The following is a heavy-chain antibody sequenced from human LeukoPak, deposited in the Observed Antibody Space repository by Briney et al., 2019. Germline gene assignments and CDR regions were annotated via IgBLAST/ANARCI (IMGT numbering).Heavy chain of an antibody. CDR3: ARWGLGDFANFDY. J-gene: IGHJ4*02. V-gene: IGHV4-59*01. Sequence: SETLSLTCTVSGGSISSYYWSWIRQPPGKGLEWIGYIYYSGSTNYNPPLKSRVTISVDTSKNQFSLKLSSVTAADTAVYYCARWGLGDFANFDYWGQGTLVTVSS. CDR1: GGSISSYY. D-gene: IGHD3-16*01. CDR2: IYYSGST.